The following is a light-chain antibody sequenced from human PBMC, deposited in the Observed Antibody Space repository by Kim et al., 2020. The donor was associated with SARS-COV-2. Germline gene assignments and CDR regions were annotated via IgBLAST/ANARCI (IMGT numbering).Light chain of an antibody. J-gene: IGKJ2*01. CDR1: QNIDTS. CDR2: KAS. Sequence: LSSSVGDRVTITRRTSQNIDTSLAWFQQKSGKAPKLLYYKASSLEDGVPTRFSGSGSGAEFTLTISSLHPDDFATYYCHQYNRFSTFGQGTKLEI. V-gene: IGKV1-5*03. CDR3: HQYNRFST.